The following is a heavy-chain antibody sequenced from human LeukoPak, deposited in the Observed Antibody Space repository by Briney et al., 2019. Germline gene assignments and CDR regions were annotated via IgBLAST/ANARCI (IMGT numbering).Heavy chain of an antibody. D-gene: IGHD4-17*01. CDR2: ISSSTSYI. CDR3: ARAGGSTVSHSDY. Sequence: PGGSLRLSCAASGFTFSSYSMNWIRQAPGKGLEWVSSISSSTSYIYYADSVKGRFTISKDDAKNSLYLQMNSLRAEDTAVYYCARAGGSTVSHSDYWGQGTLVTVSS. V-gene: IGHV3-21*01. J-gene: IGHJ4*02. CDR1: GFTFSSYS.